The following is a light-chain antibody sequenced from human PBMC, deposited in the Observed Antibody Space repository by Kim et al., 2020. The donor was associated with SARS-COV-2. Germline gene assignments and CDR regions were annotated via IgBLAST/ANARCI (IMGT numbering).Light chain of an antibody. CDR2: KDS. CDR1: ALPTQY. Sequence: PGQTATITCSGDALPTQYAYCCQQKPGQAPVLVIYKDSERPPGIPERFSCSSSGTTVTLTIGGVQAEAEGDYYCQSADSSDTYVVFGGGTQLTVL. J-gene: IGLJ2*01. CDR3: QSADSSDTYVV. V-gene: IGLV3-25*03.